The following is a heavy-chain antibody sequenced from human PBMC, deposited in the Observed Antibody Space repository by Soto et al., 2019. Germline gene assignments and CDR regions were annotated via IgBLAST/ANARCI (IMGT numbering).Heavy chain of an antibody. D-gene: IGHD6-19*01. CDR3: ARAETARSVPGIWRQGYSYGMDV. CDR2: IGTAGDP. J-gene: IGHJ6*01. CDR1: GFTFSSYG. Sequence: GGSLRLSCAASGFTFSSYGMHWVRQATGKGLEWVSAIGTAGDPYYPGSVKGRFTISRENAKNSLYLQMNSLRAGDTAVYYCARAETARSVPGIWRQGYSYGMDVWGQG. V-gene: IGHV3-13*05.